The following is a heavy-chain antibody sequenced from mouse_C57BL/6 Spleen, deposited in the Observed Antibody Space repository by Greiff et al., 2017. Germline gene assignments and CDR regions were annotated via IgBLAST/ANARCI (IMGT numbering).Heavy chain of an antibody. V-gene: IGHV1-69*01. J-gene: IGHJ3*01. D-gene: IGHD4-1*02. CDR2: IDPSDSYT. Sequence: QVQLQQPGAELVMPGASVKLSCKASGYTFTSYWRHWVKQRPGQGLEWIGEIDPSDSYTNYNQKFKGKSTLTVDKSSSTAYMQLSSLTSEDSAVYFCAQLGSAYWGQGTLVTVAA. CDR3: AQLGSAY. CDR1: GYTFTSYW.